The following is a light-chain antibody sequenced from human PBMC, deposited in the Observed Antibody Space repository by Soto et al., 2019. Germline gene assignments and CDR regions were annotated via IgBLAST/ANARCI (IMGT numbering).Light chain of an antibody. V-gene: IGLV2-14*01. Sequence: QSALTQPASVSGSPGQSITISCTETRSDIDGYNYVSWYQQYPGKAPKLLIFDVTNRPSGVSNRFSGSKSANTAPLTISGLQAEDEADYYCGSRLVFGGGTKLTVL. CDR3: GSRLV. J-gene: IGLJ2*01. CDR1: RSDIDGYNY. CDR2: DVT.